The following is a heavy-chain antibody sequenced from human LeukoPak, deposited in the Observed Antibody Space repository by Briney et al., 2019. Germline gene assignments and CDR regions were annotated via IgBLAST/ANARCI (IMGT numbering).Heavy chain of an antibody. D-gene: IGHD3-10*01. Sequence: SETLSLTCTVSGGSISSGGHYWSWIRQPAGKGLEYLGRISSTGSTNYNPSLRSRVTISVDTSKNQFSLKLSSVTAADTAVYYCARHSWFGVAQDDYFDYWGQGTLVTVSS. J-gene: IGHJ4*02. V-gene: IGHV4-61*02. CDR2: ISSTGST. CDR1: GGSISSGGHY. CDR3: ARHSWFGVAQDDYFDY.